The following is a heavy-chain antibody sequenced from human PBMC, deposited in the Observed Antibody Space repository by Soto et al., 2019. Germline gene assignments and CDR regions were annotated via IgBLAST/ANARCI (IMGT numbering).Heavy chain of an antibody. V-gene: IGHV4-34*01. CDR2: LDHSGSP. D-gene: IGHD6-19*01. CDR1: GGSFSGYY. Sequence: PSETLSLTCAVSGGSFSGYYWSWIRQPPGKGLEWIGELDHSGSPNYNPSLNSRVTMSIDTSKSQFSLKLNSVTAADTAVYFCARAYSSGWYWFDHWGQGTLVTVSS. J-gene: IGHJ5*02. CDR3: ARAYSSGWYWFDH.